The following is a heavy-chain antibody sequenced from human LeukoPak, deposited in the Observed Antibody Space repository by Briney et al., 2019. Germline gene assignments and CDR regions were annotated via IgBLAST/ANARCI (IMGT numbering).Heavy chain of an antibody. CDR1: GFTFSSYS. CDR2: ISSSGSYI. D-gene: IGHD4-23*01. CDR3: ARRRTVVTPPYYYYYMDV. V-gene: IGHV3-21*01. J-gene: IGHJ6*03. Sequence: GGSLRLSCAASGFTFSSYSMNWVRQAPGKGLEWVSSISSSGSYIYYADSVKGRFTISRDNAKNSLYLQMNSLRAEDTAVYYCARRRTVVTPPYYYYYMDVWGKGTTVTVSS.